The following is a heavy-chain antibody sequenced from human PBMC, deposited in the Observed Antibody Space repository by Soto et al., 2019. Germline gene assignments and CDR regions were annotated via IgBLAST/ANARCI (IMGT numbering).Heavy chain of an antibody. CDR3: THYGDYRTAFDI. Sequence: QITLKESGPTLVKPTQTLTLTCTFSGFSLSTSGVGVGWIRQPPGKPLEWLALIYWDDDKRYSPSLKSRLNITKDTSKIQVVLTMTNMDPVDTATYYCTHYGDYRTAFDIWGQGTMVTVSS. V-gene: IGHV2-5*02. CDR1: GFSLSTSGVG. CDR2: IYWDDDK. D-gene: IGHD4-17*01. J-gene: IGHJ3*02.